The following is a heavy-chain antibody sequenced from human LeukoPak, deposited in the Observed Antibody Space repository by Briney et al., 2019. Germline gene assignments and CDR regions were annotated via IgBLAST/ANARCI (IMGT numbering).Heavy chain of an antibody. V-gene: IGHV3-21*01. D-gene: IGHD1-26*01. CDR1: RFTFSSYS. Sequence: PGGSLRLSCAASRFTFSSYSMNWVRQAPGKGLEWVSSISSSGSYIYYADSVKGRFTISRDNAKNSLYLQMNSLRAEDTAVYYCAKEYEWGEKGYFDYWGQGTLVTVSS. J-gene: IGHJ4*02. CDR3: AKEYEWGEKGYFDY. CDR2: ISSSGSYI.